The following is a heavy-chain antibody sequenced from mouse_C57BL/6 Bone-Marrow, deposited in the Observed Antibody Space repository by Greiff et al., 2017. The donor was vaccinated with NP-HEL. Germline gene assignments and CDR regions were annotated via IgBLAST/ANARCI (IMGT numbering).Heavy chain of an antibody. Sequence: QVQLQQSGAELMKPGASVKLSCKATGYTFTGYWIEWVKQRPGHGLEWIGEILPGSGSTNYNEKFKAKATFTADTSSNTAYMQLSSLTTEDSAIYYCARNWPDYYGSSSWFAYWGQGTLVTVSA. CDR1: GYTFTGYW. CDR3: ARNWPDYYGSSSWFAY. J-gene: IGHJ3*01. D-gene: IGHD1-1*01. V-gene: IGHV1-9*01. CDR2: ILPGSGST.